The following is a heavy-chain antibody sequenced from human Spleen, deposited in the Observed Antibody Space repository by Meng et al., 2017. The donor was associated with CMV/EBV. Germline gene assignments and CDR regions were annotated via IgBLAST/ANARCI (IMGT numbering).Heavy chain of an antibody. Sequence: GGSLRLSCAASGFGAGSNYMRWVRQAPGKGLEWVSIIYSGVSTYYADSVKGRLTIPRDNSKSTLYLQMNSLRAEDTAVYYCARDYYGLGSDSWVLDCWGQGTLVTVSS. CDR2: IYSGVST. J-gene: IGHJ4*02. D-gene: IGHD3-10*01. CDR1: GFGAGSNY. CDR3: ARDYYGLGSDSWVLDC. V-gene: IGHV3-53*01.